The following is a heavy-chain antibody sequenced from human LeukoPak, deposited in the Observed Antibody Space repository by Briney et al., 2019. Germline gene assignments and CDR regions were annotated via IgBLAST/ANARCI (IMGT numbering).Heavy chain of an antibody. CDR1: GFTVSGNY. CDR2: IYSGGST. CDR3: ARGGPAYINIAVADPFDY. D-gene: IGHD6-19*01. J-gene: IGHJ4*02. Sequence: PGGSLRLSCEVSGFTVSGNYMSWVRQAPGKGLGWVSVIYSGGSTYYADSVRGRFTLSRDNSKNTLYLQMNSLRAEDTAVYYCARGGPAYINIAVADPFDYWGQGTLVTVSS. V-gene: IGHV3-53*01.